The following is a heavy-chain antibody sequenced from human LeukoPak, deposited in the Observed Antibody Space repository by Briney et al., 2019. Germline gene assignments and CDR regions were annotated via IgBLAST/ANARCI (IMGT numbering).Heavy chain of an antibody. V-gene: IGHV3-23*01. CDR1: GFTFSSYA. J-gene: IGHJ4*02. CDR2: ISGSGGST. CDR3: AGYNCSSTRCYTGGFDY. Sequence: GGSLRLSCAASGFTFSSYAMSWVRQAPGKGLEWVSAISGSGGSTYYADSVKGRFTISRDNSKNTLYLQMNSLRAEDTAVFYCAGYNCSSTRCYTGGFDYWGQGTLVTVSS. D-gene: IGHD2-2*02.